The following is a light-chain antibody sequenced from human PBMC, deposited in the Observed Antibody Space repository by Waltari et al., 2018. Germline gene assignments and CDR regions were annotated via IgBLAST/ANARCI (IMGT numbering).Light chain of an antibody. CDR2: DVS. J-gene: IGKJ1*01. V-gene: IGKV1-5*01. Sequence: DIQMTQSPSTLSASVGDRVTITCRASQSVRDGLAWYQQKPGKAPELLIFDVSTLKSGVPSRFSGRGSGTEFTLTISSLQPDDFATYYCQHYSHSSPWTFGQGTKVEIK. CDR1: QSVRDG. CDR3: QHYSHSSPWT.